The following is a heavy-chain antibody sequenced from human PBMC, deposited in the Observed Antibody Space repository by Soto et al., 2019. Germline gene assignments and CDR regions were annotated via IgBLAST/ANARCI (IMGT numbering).Heavy chain of an antibody. CDR3: AATPRY. D-gene: IGHD1-26*01. J-gene: IGHJ4*02. CDR1: GGSISSYY. CDR2: IYYSGST. V-gene: IGHV4-59*01. Sequence: SETLSLTCTVSGGSISSYYWSWIRQPPGKGLEWIGYIYYSGSTNCNPSLKSRVTISVDTSKNQVSLNVTSVTAADTAVYYCAATPRYWGQGRLVTVS.